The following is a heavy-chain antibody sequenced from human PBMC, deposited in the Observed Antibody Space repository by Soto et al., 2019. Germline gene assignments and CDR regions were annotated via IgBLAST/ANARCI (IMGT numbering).Heavy chain of an antibody. V-gene: IGHV4-31*03. D-gene: IGHD2-2*01. J-gene: IGHJ6*02. CDR2: IYYSGST. CDR1: GGSISSGGYY. CDR3: ARDKYCSSTSCRSTGNYYGMDV. Sequence: PSETLSLTCTVSGGSISSGGYYWSWSRQHPGKGLEWIGYIYYSGSTYYNPSLKSRVTISVDTPKNQFSLKLSSVTAADTAVYYCARDKYCSSTSCRSTGNYYGMDVWGQGTTVTVSS.